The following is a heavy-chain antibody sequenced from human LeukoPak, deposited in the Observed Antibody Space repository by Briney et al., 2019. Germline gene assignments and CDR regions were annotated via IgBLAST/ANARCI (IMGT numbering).Heavy chain of an antibody. D-gene: IGHD2-15*01. CDR3: SDSGSGGSNYYAASVKGRFTISRDNSKNTLYLQMNSLRAEDTAVYCAKSGYNRFDY. J-gene: IGHJ4*02. Sequence: GGSLRLSCAASGFTFSSFAMSWVRQAPGKGLELDASIIGSGSGGIKYYADSGTGRLISSRDNHNKTLDVHMNRRRGEDRSVSSSSDSGSGGSNYYAASVKGRFTISRDNSKNTLYLQMNSLRAEDTAVYCAKSGYNRFDYWGQGTLVTVSS. CDR2: IIGSGSGGIK. CDR1: GFTFSSFA. V-gene: IGHV3-23*01.